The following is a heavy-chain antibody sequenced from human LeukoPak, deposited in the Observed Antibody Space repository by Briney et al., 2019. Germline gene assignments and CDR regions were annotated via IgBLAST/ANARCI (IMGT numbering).Heavy chain of an antibody. D-gene: IGHD7-27*01. CDR1: GYTFTRYY. CDR3: ARENQLGNAFDI. Sequence: ASVKVSCKASGYTFTRYYIHWVRQAPGQGLEWMGWINPNSGGTNYAQRSQGRVTTTRDTSINTAYMEVSRLRSDDTAVYYCARENQLGNAFDIWGQGTMVTVSS. J-gene: IGHJ3*02. CDR2: INPNSGGT. V-gene: IGHV1-2*02.